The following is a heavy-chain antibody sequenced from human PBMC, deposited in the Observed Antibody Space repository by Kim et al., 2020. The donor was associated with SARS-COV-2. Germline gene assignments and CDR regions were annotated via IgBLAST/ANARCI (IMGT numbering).Heavy chain of an antibody. J-gene: IGHJ4*02. CDR1: GFTFSSHW. CDR2: INSDGTTT. V-gene: IGHV3-74*01. CDR3: VRRQFTSGWSYFDY. Sequence: GGSLRLSCAASGFTFSSHWMHWVRQAPGKGLVWVSRINSDGTTTSYGDSVKGRFTISRDNAKNTLYLQMNSLRAEDTAVYYCVRRQFTSGWSYFDYWGQG. D-gene: IGHD6-19*01.